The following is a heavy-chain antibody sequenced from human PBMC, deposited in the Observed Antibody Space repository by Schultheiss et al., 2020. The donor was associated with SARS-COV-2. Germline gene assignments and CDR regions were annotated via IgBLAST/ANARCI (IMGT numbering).Heavy chain of an antibody. D-gene: IGHD4-11*01. CDR3: AKGRGTVTTPFDY. Sequence: GGSLRLSCAASGFTFDDYAMHWVRQAPGKGLEWVSGISWNSGSIGYADSVKGRFTISRDNSKNTLYLQMNSLRAEDTAVYYCAKGRGTVTTPFDYWGQGTLVTVSS. V-gene: IGHV3-9*01. J-gene: IGHJ4*02. CDR1: GFTFDDYA. CDR2: ISWNSGSI.